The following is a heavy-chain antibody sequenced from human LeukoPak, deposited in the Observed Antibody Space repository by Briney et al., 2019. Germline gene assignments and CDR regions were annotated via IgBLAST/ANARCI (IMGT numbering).Heavy chain of an antibody. D-gene: IGHD6-19*01. CDR2: INHSGST. J-gene: IGHJ4*02. CDR3: AAESERWLLRS. Sequence: SETLSLTCAVYGGSFSGYYWSWIRQPPGKGLEWIGEINHSGSTNYNPSLKGRVTISVDTSKNQFSLKLSSVTAADTAVYYCAAESERWLLRSWGQGTLVTVSS. CDR1: GGSFSGYY. V-gene: IGHV4-34*01.